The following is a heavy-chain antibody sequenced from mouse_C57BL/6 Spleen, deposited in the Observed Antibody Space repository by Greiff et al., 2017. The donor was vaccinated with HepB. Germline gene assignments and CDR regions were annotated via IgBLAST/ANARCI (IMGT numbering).Heavy chain of an antibody. CDR1: GFTFSDFY. V-gene: IGHV7-1*01. CDR2: SRNKANDYTT. J-gene: IGHJ2*01. CDR3: ARDAGGGNFDY. Sequence: EVKLVESGGGLVQSGRSLRLSCATSGFTFSDFYMEWVRQAPGKGLEWIAASRNKANDYTTEYSASVKGRFIVSRDTSQSILHLQMNALRAEDTAIYYCARDAGGGNFDYWGQGTTLTVSS. D-gene: IGHD1-1*02.